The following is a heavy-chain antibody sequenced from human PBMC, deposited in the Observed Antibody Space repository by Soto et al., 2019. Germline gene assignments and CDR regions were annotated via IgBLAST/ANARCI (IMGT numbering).Heavy chain of an antibody. CDR1: GFTFSSYG. Sequence: PGGSLRLSCAASGFTFSSYGMHWARQAPGKGLEWVAVISYDGSNKYYADSVKGRFTISRDNSKNTLYLQMNSLRAEDTAVYYCAKDLGYYYGMDVWGQGTTVTVSS. CDR2: ISYDGSNK. D-gene: IGHD7-27*01. J-gene: IGHJ6*02. V-gene: IGHV3-30*18. CDR3: AKDLGYYYGMDV.